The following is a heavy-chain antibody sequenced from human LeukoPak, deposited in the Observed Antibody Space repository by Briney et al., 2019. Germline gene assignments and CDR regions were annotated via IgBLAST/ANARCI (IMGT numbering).Heavy chain of an antibody. CDR1: GFTFSSYA. V-gene: IGHV3-23*01. CDR2: ITSGGSR. Sequence: GGSLRLSCAASGFTFSSYAMIWVRQAPGKGLEWVSMITSGGSRYYADSVKGRFTISRDNFKNTLYLQMNSLRAEDTAVYYCARVGIVGATTGFDYWGQGTLVTVSS. J-gene: IGHJ4*02. D-gene: IGHD1-26*01. CDR3: ARVGIVGATTGFDY.